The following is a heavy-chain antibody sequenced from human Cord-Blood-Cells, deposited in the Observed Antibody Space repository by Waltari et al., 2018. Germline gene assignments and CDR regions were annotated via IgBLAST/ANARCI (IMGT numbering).Heavy chain of an antibody. CDR2: INHSGST. V-gene: IGHV4-34*01. J-gene: IGHJ4*02. Sequence: QVQLQQWGAGLLKPSETLSLTSAVYGGSFSGYYWSWIRQPPGKGLEWIGEINHSGSTNYNPSLKSRVTISVDTSKNQFSLKLSSVTAADTAVYYCARGGGIAAAGTYQLNYWGQGTLVTVSS. CDR1: GGSFSGYY. CDR3: ARGGGIAAAGTYQLNY. D-gene: IGHD6-13*01.